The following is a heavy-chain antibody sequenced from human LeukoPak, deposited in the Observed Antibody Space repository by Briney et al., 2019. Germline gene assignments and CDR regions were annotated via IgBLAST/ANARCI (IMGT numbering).Heavy chain of an antibody. D-gene: IGHD3-10*01. Sequence: SETLSLTCTVSGGSISSYYRSWIRQPPGKGLEWIGYIYYSGSTNYNPSLKSRVTISVDTSKNQFSLKLSSVTAADTAVYYCARAQTVYYYGSGSYLGWFDPWGQGTLVTVSS. J-gene: IGHJ5*02. CDR2: IYYSGST. CDR1: GGSISSYY. V-gene: IGHV4-59*08. CDR3: ARAQTVYYYGSGSYLGWFDP.